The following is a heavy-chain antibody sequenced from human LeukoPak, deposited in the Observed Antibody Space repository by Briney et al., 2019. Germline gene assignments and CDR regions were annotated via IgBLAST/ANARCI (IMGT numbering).Heavy chain of an antibody. Sequence: GASVKVSCKASGYTFSGYFIHWVRQAPGQGLEWMGRINPNTGYPNHAQNFQGRVTMTRDTSISTAYMELSRLTTDDTAVYFCARGPPDGNHHYFDSWGQGTLVTVSS. CDR2: INPNTGYP. D-gene: IGHD1-14*01. CDR1: GYTFSGYF. V-gene: IGHV1-2*06. CDR3: ARGPPDGNHHYFDS. J-gene: IGHJ5*01.